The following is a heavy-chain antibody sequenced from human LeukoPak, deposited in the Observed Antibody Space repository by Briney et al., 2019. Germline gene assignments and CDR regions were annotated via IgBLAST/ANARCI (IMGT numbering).Heavy chain of an antibody. Sequence: SETLSLTCTVSGGSISSYYWSWIRQPAGKGLEWIGRIYTSGSTNYNPSLKSRVTMSVDTSKNQFSLKLSFVTAADTAVYYCARGEQWLVGWDNWFDPWGQGTLVTVSS. D-gene: IGHD6-19*01. V-gene: IGHV4-4*07. J-gene: IGHJ5*02. CDR3: ARGEQWLVGWDNWFDP. CDR1: GGSISSYY. CDR2: IYTSGST.